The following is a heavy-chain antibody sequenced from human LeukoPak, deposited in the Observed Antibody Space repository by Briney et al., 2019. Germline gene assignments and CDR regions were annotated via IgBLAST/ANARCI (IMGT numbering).Heavy chain of an antibody. Sequence: GGSLRLSCTASGFTFSNYWMHWVRLAPGKGLVWVSRVNTDGSDTTYADSVKGRFTISRDNAKNTLYLQMNSLRVEDTAVYYCARGFDYWGQGTLVTVSS. CDR1: GFTFSNYW. CDR2: VNTDGSDT. J-gene: IGHJ4*02. CDR3: ARGFDY. V-gene: IGHV3-74*01.